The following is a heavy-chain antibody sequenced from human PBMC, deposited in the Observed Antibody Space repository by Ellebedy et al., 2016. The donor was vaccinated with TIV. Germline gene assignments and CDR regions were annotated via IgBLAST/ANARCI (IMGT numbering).Heavy chain of an antibody. CDR1: GYSFTSYW. D-gene: IGHD3-9*01. J-gene: IGHJ3*02. CDR2: IYPGDSDT. Sequence: GESLKISXKGSGYSFTSYWIGWVRQMPGKGLEWMGIIYPGDSDTRYSPSFQGQVTISADKSISTAYLQWSSLKASDTAMYYCARIAHYDILTGQPKGAFDIWGQGTMVTVSS. CDR3: ARIAHYDILTGQPKGAFDI. V-gene: IGHV5-51*01.